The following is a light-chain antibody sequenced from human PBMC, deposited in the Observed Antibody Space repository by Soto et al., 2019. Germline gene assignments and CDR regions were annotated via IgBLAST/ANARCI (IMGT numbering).Light chain of an antibody. V-gene: IGLV1-51*01. CDR2: DNN. CDR1: SSNIGNNY. J-gene: IGLJ2*01. CDR3: GTWDSSLGAAV. Sequence: QSVLTQPPSVSAAPGQKVTISCSGSSSNIGNNYVSWYQHLPGTAPKLLIYDNNERPSGIPDRFSGSKSGTSATLGITGLQTGDEADYYCGTWDSSLGAAVFGGGTKLTVL.